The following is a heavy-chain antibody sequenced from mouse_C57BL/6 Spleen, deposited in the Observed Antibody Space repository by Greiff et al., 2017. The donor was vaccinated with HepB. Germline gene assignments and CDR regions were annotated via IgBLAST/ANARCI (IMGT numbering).Heavy chain of an antibody. CDR2: IYPGGGYT. CDR1: GYTFTNYW. CDR3: ARSRKDYFDY. Sequence: VQLQQSGAELVRPGTSVKMSCKASGYTFTNYWIGWAKQRPGHGLEWIGDIYPGGGYTNYNEKFKGKATLTADKSSSTAYMQFSSLTSEDSAIYYCARSRKDYFDYWAKAPLSQSPQ. V-gene: IGHV1-63*01. J-gene: IGHJ2*01.